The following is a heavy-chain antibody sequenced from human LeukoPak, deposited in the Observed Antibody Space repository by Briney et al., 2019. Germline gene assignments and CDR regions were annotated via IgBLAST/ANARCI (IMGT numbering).Heavy chain of an antibody. CDR1: GYTLTELS. V-gene: IGHV1-24*01. D-gene: IGHD2-2*03. J-gene: IGHJ5*02. CDR2: FDPEDGET. Sequence: ASVKVSCTVSGYTLTELSMHWVRQAPGKGLEWMGGFDPEDGETIYAQKFQGRVTMTEDTSTDTAYMELSSLRSEDTAVYYCATLPGYCSSTSCYNWFDPWGQGTLVTVSS. CDR3: ATLPGYCSSTSCYNWFDP.